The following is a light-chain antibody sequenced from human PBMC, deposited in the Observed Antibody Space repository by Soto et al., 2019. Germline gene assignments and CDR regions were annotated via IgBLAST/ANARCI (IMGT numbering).Light chain of an antibody. CDR3: CSYAGSYTWV. J-gene: IGLJ3*02. V-gene: IGLV2-11*01. CDR2: DVS. Sequence: QSALTQPRSVSGSPGQSVTISCTGTSSDVGDYNYVSWYQQHPGKAPKLLIYDVSKRPSGVPDRFSGSKSGNTASLTISGLQAEDEADYSCCSYAGSYTWVFGGGTKLTV. CDR1: SSDVGDYNY.